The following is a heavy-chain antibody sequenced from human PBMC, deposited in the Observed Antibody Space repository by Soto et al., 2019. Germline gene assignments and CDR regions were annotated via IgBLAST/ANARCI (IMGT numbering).Heavy chain of an antibody. Sequence: QVQLVESGGGVVQPGRSLRLSCAASGFTFSSYGMHWVRQAPGKGLEWEAVISYDGSNKYYADSVKGRFTISRDNSKNTLYLQMNSLRAEDTAVYYCAKDQVGAPDYWGQGTLVTVSS. CDR2: ISYDGSNK. CDR3: AKDQVGAPDY. CDR1: GFTFSSYG. V-gene: IGHV3-30*18. J-gene: IGHJ4*02. D-gene: IGHD1-26*01.